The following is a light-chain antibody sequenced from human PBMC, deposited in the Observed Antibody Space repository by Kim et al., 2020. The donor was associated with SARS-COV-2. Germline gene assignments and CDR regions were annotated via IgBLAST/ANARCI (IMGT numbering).Light chain of an antibody. CDR2: DAS. Sequence: PGERAPLSCRAGQGVSSYLAWYQQKPGQAPRLLIYDASNRATGIPARFSGSGSGTDFTLTISSLEPEDFAVYYCQQRSNWPPLTFGGGTKVDIK. CDR3: QQRSNWPPLT. V-gene: IGKV3-11*01. J-gene: IGKJ4*01. CDR1: QGVSSY.